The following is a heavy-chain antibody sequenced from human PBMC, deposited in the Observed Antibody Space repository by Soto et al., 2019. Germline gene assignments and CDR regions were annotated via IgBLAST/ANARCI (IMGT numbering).Heavy chain of an antibody. CDR2: ILPMLDMT. Sequence: QVQLVQSGAEVKKPGSSVKVSCKASVGTFSTYTIIWVRQAPGQGLEWMGRILPMLDMTNSAQRFQGRVTIDADKSTSSAYLERRSLRSEDTAVYYCTLGSWSAETFDIWGRGTMVTVSS. CDR1: VGTFSTYT. D-gene: IGHD6-13*01. V-gene: IGHV1-69*02. J-gene: IGHJ3*02. CDR3: TLGSWSAETFDI.